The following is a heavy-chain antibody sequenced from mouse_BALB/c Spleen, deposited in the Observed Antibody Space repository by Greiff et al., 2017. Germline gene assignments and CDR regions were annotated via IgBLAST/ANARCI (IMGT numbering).Heavy chain of an antibody. Sequence: ESGPGLVKPSQSLSLTCTVTGYSITSDYAWNWIRQFPGNKLEWMGYISYSGSTSYNPSLKSRISITRDTSKNQFFLQLNSVTTEDTATYYCAREGDGYYDFDYWGQGTTLTVSS. CDR2: ISYSGST. D-gene: IGHD2-3*01. V-gene: IGHV3-2*02. J-gene: IGHJ2*01. CDR1: GYSITSDYA. CDR3: AREGDGYYDFDY.